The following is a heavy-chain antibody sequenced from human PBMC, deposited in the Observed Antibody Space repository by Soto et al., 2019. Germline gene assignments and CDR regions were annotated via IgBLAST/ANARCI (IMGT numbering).Heavy chain of an antibody. V-gene: IGHV3-15*07. D-gene: IGHD3-3*02. J-gene: IGHJ6*02. CDR3: IYQDFWSGYYISYYGMDV. CDR1: GFTFSNAW. Sequence: GGSLRLSCAASGFTFSNAWMNWVRQAPGKGLEWVGRIKSKTDGGTTDYAAPVKGRFTISRDDSKNTLYLQMNSLKTEDTAVYYCIYQDFWSGYYISYYGMDVWGQGTTVTVSS. CDR2: IKSKTDGGTT.